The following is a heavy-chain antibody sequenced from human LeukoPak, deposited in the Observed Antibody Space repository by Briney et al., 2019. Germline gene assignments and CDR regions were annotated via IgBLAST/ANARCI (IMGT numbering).Heavy chain of an antibody. D-gene: IGHD5-18*01. CDR2: IWYDGSNK. V-gene: IGHV3-33*01. Sequence: GGSLRLSCAASAFTFSSYGMHWVRQAPGKGLEGVAVIWYDGSNKYYADSVKGRFTISRDNSKNTLYLQMNSLRAEDTAVYYCAREDVSYGLHYYYYGMDVWGQGTTVTVSS. J-gene: IGHJ6*02. CDR1: AFTFSSYG. CDR3: AREDVSYGLHYYYYGMDV.